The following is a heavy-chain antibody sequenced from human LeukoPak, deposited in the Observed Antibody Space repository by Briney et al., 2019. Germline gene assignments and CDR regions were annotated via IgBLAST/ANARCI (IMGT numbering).Heavy chain of an antibody. CDR3: ARLYCSGGSCYPYSLYYFDY. J-gene: IGHJ4*02. V-gene: IGHV1-2*06. CDR2: INPNSGGT. D-gene: IGHD2-15*01. CDR1: GYTFTCYY. Sequence: GASVKVSCKASGYTFTCYYMHWVRQAPGQGLEWMGRINPNSGGTNYAQKFQGRVTMTRDTSISTAYMELSRLRSDDTAVYYCARLYCSGGSCYPYSLYYFDYWGQGTLVTVSS.